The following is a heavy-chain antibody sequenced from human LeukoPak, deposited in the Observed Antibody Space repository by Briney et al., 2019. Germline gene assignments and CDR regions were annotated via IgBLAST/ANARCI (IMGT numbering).Heavy chain of an antibody. CDR2: IYTSGST. CDR3: ARDTKN. CDR1: GGSFSGYY. Sequence: SETLSLTCAVYGGSFSGYYWSWIRQPPGKGLEWIGRIYTSGSTNYNPSLKSRVTISVDTSKNQFSLKLNSVTAADTAMYYCARDTKNWGQGILVTVSS. D-gene: IGHD5-18*01. V-gene: IGHV4-59*10. J-gene: IGHJ4*02.